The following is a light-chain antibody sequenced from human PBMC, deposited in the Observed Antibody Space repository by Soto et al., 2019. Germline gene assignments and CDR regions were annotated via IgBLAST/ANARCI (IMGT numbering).Light chain of an antibody. CDR2: GAS. CDR3: QQYSRSLGT. Sequence: EIGLTQSAGTLSLSPGEIATLSCMASQSISSTNLAWYQQKPGQAPRLLIYGASTRATGIPDRYSGSGSGTDFTLTISRLEPEDFAVYYCQQYSRSLGTFGEGTKVDIK. J-gene: IGKJ1*01. CDR1: QSISSTN. V-gene: IGKV3-20*01.